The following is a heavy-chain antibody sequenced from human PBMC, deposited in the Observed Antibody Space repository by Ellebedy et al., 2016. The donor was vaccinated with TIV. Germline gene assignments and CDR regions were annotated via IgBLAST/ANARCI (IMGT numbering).Heavy chain of an antibody. V-gene: IGHV3-66*01. J-gene: IGHJ4*02. CDR3: ARVDRGLAFDY. CDR1: GFTVSANY. D-gene: IGHD3-10*01. Sequence: GESLKISCAVSGFTVSANYMSWVRQAPGKGLEWVSIIYSAGTTYYADSVKGRFTISRDTSKSTVYLQMNSLRAEDTAIYFCARVDRGLAFDYWGQGTLVTVSS. CDR2: IYSAGTT.